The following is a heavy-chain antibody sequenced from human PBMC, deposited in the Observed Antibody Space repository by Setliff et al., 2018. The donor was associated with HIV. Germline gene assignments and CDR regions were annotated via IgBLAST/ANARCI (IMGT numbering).Heavy chain of an antibody. Sequence: SETLSLTCTVSGGSISSSSYYWGWIRQPPGKGLEWIGSIYYSGTTYYNPSLKSRVTISLDTSKTQFSLKLNAVAAEDTAVYYCAKTFIHSFGSGPYWHNTLYVDHWGQGTLVTVSS. CDR3: AKTFIHSFGSGPYWHNTLYVDH. D-gene: IGHD3-10*01. V-gene: IGHV4-39*07. CDR1: GGSISSSSYY. J-gene: IGHJ4*02. CDR2: IYYSGTT.